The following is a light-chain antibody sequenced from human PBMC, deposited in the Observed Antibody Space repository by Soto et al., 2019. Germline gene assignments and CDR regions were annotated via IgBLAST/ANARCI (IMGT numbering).Light chain of an antibody. Sequence: EIVLTQSPGTLSLSPGGRAPLSCRASQSISDTLAWYQQKPGQAPRLIIYSASRGATGFPARFSGSGSGTECTLTISSLQSEDFEVDYCQQYDNWPWTFGQGTKVDIK. J-gene: IGKJ1*01. V-gene: IGKV3-15*01. CDR3: QQYDNWPWT. CDR1: QSISDT. CDR2: SAS.